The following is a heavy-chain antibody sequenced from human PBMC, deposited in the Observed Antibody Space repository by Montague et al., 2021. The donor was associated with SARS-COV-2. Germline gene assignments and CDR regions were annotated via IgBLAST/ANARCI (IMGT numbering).Heavy chain of an antibody. CDR3: TPGGSKFGSEFDY. J-gene: IGHJ4*02. V-gene: IGHV4-61*02. CDR2: ISTSGST. Sequence: TLSLTCTVAGGSISTGRYFWSWNRQPAGKGLEWIGRISTSGSTHYSLSLKSRVTISVDTSKNQFSLKLDSMTAADTALYYCTPGGSKFGSEFDYWGQGTLVTVSS. CDR1: GGSISTGRYF. D-gene: IGHD2-15*01.